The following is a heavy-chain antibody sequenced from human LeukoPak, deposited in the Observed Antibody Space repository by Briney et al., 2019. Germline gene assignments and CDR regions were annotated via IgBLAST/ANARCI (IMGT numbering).Heavy chain of an antibody. J-gene: IGHJ5*02. Sequence: SETLSLTCAVSGGSISSSNWWSWVRQPPGKGLEWIGEIYHSGSTNYNPSLKSRVTISVDKSKNQFSLKLSSVTAADTAVYYCTTTYDFWSGYYYPWGQGTLATVSS. D-gene: IGHD3-3*01. CDR3: TTTYDFWSGYYYP. CDR2: IYHSGST. CDR1: GGSISSSNW. V-gene: IGHV4-4*02.